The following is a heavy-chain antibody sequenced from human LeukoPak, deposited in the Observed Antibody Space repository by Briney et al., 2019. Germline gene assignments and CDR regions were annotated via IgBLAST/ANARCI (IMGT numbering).Heavy chain of an antibody. CDR2: IYHSGGT. J-gene: IGHJ4*02. V-gene: IGHV4-38-2*02. Sequence: SETLSLTCAVSGYSISSGYYWGWIRQPPGKGLEWIGSIYHSGGTYYNPSLKSRVTISVDTSKNQFSLKLTSVTAADTAVYYCAREDYGDYEMGLWGQGTLVTVSS. D-gene: IGHD4-17*01. CDR3: AREDYGDYEMGL. CDR1: GYSISSGYY.